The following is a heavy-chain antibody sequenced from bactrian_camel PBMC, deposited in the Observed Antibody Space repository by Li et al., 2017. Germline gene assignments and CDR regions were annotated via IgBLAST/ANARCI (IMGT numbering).Heavy chain of an antibody. CDR1: GFTFSSYW. D-gene: IGHD2*01. V-gene: IGHV3S1*01. Sequence: HVQLVESGGGLVQPGGSLTLSCAASGFTFSSYWMYWVRQAPGKGLEWVSAISASGGTTIYADSVKGRFTISRDNAKNTVYLLMNSLKPEDTAVYYCVPFPSIVTTDWGRGTQVTVS. J-gene: IGHJ4*01. CDR3: VPFPSIVTTD. CDR2: ISASGGTT.